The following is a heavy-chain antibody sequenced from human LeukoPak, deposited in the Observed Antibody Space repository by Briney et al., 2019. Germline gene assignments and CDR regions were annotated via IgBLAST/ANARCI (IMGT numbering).Heavy chain of an antibody. CDR2: INHSGST. CDR1: GGSISSGGYY. J-gene: IGHJ4*02. CDR3: ARGKFKYSYDY. Sequence: SETLSLTCAVSGGSISSGGYYWSWIRQPPGKGLEWIGEINHSGSTNYNPSLKSRVTISVDTSKNQFSLKLSSVTAADTAVYYCARGKFKYSYDYWGQGTLVTVSS. D-gene: IGHD5-18*01. V-gene: IGHV4-34*01.